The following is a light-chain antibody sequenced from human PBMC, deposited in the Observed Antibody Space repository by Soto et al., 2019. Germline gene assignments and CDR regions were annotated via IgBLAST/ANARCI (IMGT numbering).Light chain of an antibody. CDR3: QQYNNWPT. J-gene: IGKJ1*01. CDR1: QSVSSN. Sequence: EIVMTQSPAPLSVSPGERATLSCRASQSVSSNLAWYQQKPGQAPRFLIYGASTMATGIPARFSGSGSGTEFTRTISSLQSADFAVEYCQQYNNWPTFGQGTKVEIK. V-gene: IGKV3-15*01. CDR2: GAS.